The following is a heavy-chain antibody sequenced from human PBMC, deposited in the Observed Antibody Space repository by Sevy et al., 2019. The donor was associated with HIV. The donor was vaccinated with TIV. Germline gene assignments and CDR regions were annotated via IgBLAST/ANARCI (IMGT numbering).Heavy chain of an antibody. D-gene: IGHD2-21*01. CDR3: ARVDSCGGDCYFSDY. J-gene: IGHJ4*02. CDR2: ISPGAGGT. V-gene: IGHV1-46*01. Sequence: ASVKVSCKASGYTFTSYDVQWVRQAPGQGLECMGIISPGAGGTNYSQNFQGRVTLTRDTSRTTVYMELSRLRYEDTAVYYCARVDSCGGDCYFSDYWGQGTLVTVSS. CDR1: GYTFTSYD.